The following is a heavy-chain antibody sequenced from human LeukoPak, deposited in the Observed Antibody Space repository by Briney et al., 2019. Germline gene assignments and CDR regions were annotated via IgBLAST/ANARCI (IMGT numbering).Heavy chain of an antibody. CDR1: GYTFTDFG. D-gene: IGHD5-18*01. CDR3: TRDLGVDTTMIFFDY. J-gene: IGHJ4*02. CDR2: ISAYNGDT. Sequence: ASVKVSCKASGYTFTDFGIRWVRQAPGQGLEWMGWISAYNGDTNYAQKLQGRVTMTTDTSTSTAYMEVRSLRSDDTAVYYCTRDLGVDTTMIFFDYWGQGSLVTVSS. V-gene: IGHV1-18*01.